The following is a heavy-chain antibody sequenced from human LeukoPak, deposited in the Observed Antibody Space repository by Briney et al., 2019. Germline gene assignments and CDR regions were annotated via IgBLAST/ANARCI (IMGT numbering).Heavy chain of an antibody. CDR2: IYTSGST. D-gene: IGHD1-26*01. CDR3: ARVGGSYYFDY. J-gene: IGHJ4*02. CDR1: GGSISSGGYY. V-gene: IGHV4-61*02. Sequence: SETLSLTCTVSGGSISSGGYYWSWIRQPAGKGLEWIGRIYTSGSTNYNPSLKSRVTMSVDTSKNQFSLKLSSVTAADTAVYYCARVGGSYYFDYWGQGTLVTVSS.